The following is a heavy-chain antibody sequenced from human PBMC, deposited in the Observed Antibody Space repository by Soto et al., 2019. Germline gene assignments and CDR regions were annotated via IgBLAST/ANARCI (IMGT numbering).Heavy chain of an antibody. V-gene: IGHV4-59*01. D-gene: IGHD6-19*01. J-gene: IGHJ4*02. CDR2: IYYSGST. CDR3: ASGGWNGFVESFDY. CDR1: GGSISSYY. Sequence: PSETLSLTCTVSGGSISSYYWGWIRQPPGKGLEWIGYIYYSGSTNYNPSLKSRVTISVDTSKNQFSLKLSSVTAADTAVYYCASGGWNGFVESFDYWGQGTLVTVSS.